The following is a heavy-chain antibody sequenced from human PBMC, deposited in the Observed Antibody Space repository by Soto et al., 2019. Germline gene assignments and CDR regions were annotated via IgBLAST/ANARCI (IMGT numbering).Heavy chain of an antibody. Sequence: SETLSLTCTVSGDSFSTSNYYWGWIRQPPGKGLEWIGNIFYGGGTGVTYYNPSLKSRVIISVDTSKNQFSLKLRSITAADTAFYFCARRGGGDSLFDSWGQGKLVTVSS. CDR2: IFYGGGTGVT. J-gene: IGHJ4*02. CDR3: ARRGGGDSLFDS. V-gene: IGHV4-39*01. D-gene: IGHD4-17*01. CDR1: GDSFSTSNYY.